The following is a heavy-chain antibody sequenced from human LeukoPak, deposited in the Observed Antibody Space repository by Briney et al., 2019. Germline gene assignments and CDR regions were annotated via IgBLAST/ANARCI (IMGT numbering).Heavy chain of an antibody. CDR1: GFTFDEHA. D-gene: IGHD2-15*01. J-gene: IGHJ6*03. Sequence: GGSLRLSCAGSGFTFDEHAMHWVRQAPGKGLEWVSGISWNSGSIAYADSVKGRFTISRDNANNLLLLQMSSLRAADTALYYCVKGHCSSSSCFPNYYYYMDVWGTGTTVTVSS. CDR2: ISWNSGSI. CDR3: VKGHCSSSSCFPNYYYYMDV. V-gene: IGHV3-9*01.